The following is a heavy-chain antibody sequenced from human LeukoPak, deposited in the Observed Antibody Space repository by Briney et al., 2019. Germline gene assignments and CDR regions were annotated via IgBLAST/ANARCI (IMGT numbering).Heavy chain of an antibody. D-gene: IGHD3-16*01. CDR2: IYWDNNK. CDR1: GFSLTTSGVG. Sequence: ESGPTLVKPTQTLTLTCTFSGFSLTTSGVGVGWIRQPPGKALEWLALIYWDNNKLYSPSLKSRLTIAKDTSKNQVVLTMTNMDPVDTATYYCARTRFGDQGSRIDFWGQGTLVTVSS. CDR3: ARTRFGDQGSRIDF. V-gene: IGHV2-5*02. J-gene: IGHJ4*02.